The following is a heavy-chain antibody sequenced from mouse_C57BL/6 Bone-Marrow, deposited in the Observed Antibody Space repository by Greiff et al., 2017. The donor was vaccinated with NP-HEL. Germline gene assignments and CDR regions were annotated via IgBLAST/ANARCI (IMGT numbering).Heavy chain of an antibody. V-gene: IGHV5-4*03. D-gene: IGHD2-4*01. CDR3: ARVGDDYDGYWYFDV. CDR1: GFTFSSYA. Sequence: EVNVVESGGGLVKPGGSLKLSCAASGFTFSSYAMSWVRQTPEKRLEWVATISDGGSYTYYPDNVKGRFTISRDNAKNNLYLQMSHLKSEDTAMYYCARVGDDYDGYWYFDVWGTGTTVTVSS. J-gene: IGHJ1*03. CDR2: ISDGGSYT.